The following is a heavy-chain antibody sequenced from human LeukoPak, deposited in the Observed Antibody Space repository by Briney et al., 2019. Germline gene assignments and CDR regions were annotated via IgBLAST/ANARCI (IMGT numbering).Heavy chain of an antibody. V-gene: IGHV4-59*08. CDR3: ARHGTRCYYYGMDV. D-gene: IGHD4-17*01. CDR1: GGSISSYY. CDR2: IYYSGST. J-gene: IGHJ6*02. Sequence: SETLSLTCTVSGGSISSYYWSWIRQPPGKGLEWIGYIYYSGSTNYNPSLKSRVTISVDTSKNQFSLKLSSVTAADTAVYYCARHGTRCYYYGMDVWGQGTTVTVSS.